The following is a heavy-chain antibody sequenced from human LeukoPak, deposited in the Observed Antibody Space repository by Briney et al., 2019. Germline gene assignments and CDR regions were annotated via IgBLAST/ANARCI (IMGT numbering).Heavy chain of an antibody. J-gene: IGHJ4*02. V-gene: IGHV3-7*03. CDR2: IKKDGSEK. CDR3: AREGVYCSGRSCLKAY. D-gene: IGHD2-15*01. Sequence: GGSLRLSCAASGFTFSTYWMSWVRQAPGKGREWVANIKKDGSEKYYMDSVKGRFTISRDNAENSLYLQMNSLRAEDTAVYYCAREGVYCSGRSCLKAYWGQGTQVTVSS. CDR1: GFTFSTYW.